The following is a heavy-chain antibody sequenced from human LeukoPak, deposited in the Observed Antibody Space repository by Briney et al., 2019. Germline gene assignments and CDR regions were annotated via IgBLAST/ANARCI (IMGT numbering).Heavy chain of an antibody. CDR3: AKDRGSSSLYFDY. CDR1: GFTFSSYA. J-gene: IGHJ4*02. Sequence: GGSLRLSCAASGFTFSSYAMSWVRQAPGKGLEWVSAISGSSGSTYYADSVKGRFAISRDNSKNTLYLQMSSLRAEDTAVYYCAKDRGSSSLYFDYWGQGTLVTVSS. V-gene: IGHV3-23*01. CDR2: ISGSSGST. D-gene: IGHD6-13*01.